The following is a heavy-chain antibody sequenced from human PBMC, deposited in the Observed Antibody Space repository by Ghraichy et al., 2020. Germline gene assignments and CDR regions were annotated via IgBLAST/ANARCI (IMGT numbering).Heavy chain of an antibody. V-gene: IGHV4-34*01. D-gene: IGHD3/OR15-3a*01. Sequence: SETLSLTCAVYGGSFSAYYWSWIRQPPGKGLEWIGEINHSGSTNYNPSLKSRVTISVDTSKNQFSLKLSSVTAADTAVYYCARVSIRGLERVNFDYWGQGTLVTVSS. CDR1: GGSFSAYY. J-gene: IGHJ4*02. CDR3: ARVSIRGLERVNFDY. CDR2: INHSGST.